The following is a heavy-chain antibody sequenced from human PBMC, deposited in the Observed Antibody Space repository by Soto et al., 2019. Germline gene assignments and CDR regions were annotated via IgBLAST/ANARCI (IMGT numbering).Heavy chain of an antibody. CDR3: ARFNSGTLSHDY. CDR2: IWNDGSNK. CDR1: GFSFTSYG. D-gene: IGHD1-26*01. J-gene: IGHJ4*02. Sequence: PGGSLRLSCAASGFSFTSYGMHWVRQTPGKGLERVASIWNDGSNKYYADSVKGRITISRDNSKNILYLQMNSLRAEDTAVYYCARFNSGTLSHDYWGQGIPVTVSS. V-gene: IGHV3-33*01.